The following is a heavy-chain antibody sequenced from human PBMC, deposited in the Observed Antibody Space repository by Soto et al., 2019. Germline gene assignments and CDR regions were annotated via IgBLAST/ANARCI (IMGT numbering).Heavy chain of an antibody. D-gene: IGHD3-22*01. CDR1: GFTFSSYA. V-gene: IGHV3-23*01. CDR3: TFTWPSSGYYLFDP. CDR2: ISGSGGRT. J-gene: IGHJ5*02. Sequence: GGSLRLSCAASGFTFSSYAMSWVRQAPGKGLEWVSAISGSGGRTYYADSVKGRFTISRDNSKNTLYLQMNSLRAEDTAVYYCTFTWPSSGYYLFDPWGQGTLVTVSS.